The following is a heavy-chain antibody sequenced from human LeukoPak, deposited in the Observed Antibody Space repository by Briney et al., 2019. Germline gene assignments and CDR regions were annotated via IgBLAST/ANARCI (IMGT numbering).Heavy chain of an antibody. CDR3: ARGLYPLAARRGLTYYMDV. CDR2: ISGSGST. Sequence: SETLSLTCTVSGGSISSGSYYWSRIRQAAGKGLEWIGRISGSGSTDYNASLKSRVTMSVDTSKNQLSLKVISVTAADTAVYYCARGLYPLAARRGLTYYMDVWGKGTTVTVSS. D-gene: IGHD6-6*01. CDR1: GGSISSGSYY. V-gene: IGHV4-61*02. J-gene: IGHJ6*03.